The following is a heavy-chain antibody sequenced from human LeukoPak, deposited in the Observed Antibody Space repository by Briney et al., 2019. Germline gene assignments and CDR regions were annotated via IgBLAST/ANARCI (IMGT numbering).Heavy chain of an antibody. D-gene: IGHD2-21*02. V-gene: IGHV4-34*01. CDR1: GGSFSGYY. Sequence: SETLSLTCAVYGGSFSGYYWSWIRQPPGKGLEWIGEINHSGSTNYNPSLKSRVTISVDTSKNQFSLKLSSVTAADTAVYYCARDEAACCGGDCLRGVWGKGTTVTVSS. CDR2: INHSGST. J-gene: IGHJ6*01. CDR3: ARDEAACCGGDCLRGV.